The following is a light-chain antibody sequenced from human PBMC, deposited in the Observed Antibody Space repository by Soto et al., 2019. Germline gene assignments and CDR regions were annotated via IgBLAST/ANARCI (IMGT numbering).Light chain of an antibody. V-gene: IGKV1-6*01. CDR2: AAS. J-gene: IGKJ1*01. Sequence: AIQMTQSPSSLSAYVGDRVTITCRASQGIRNDLGWYQQKPGKAPKLLIYAASSLQSGVPARFSGSGSGTDFTLTISSLQPEDFATYYCLQDYNYPRTFGQGTKVEVK. CDR1: QGIRND. CDR3: LQDYNYPRT.